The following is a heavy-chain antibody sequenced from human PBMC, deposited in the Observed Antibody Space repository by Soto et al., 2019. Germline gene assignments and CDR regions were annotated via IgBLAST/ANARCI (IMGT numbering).Heavy chain of an antibody. Sequence: SVKVSCKASGGPFSSYAISWVRQAPGQGLEWMGGIIPIFGTANYAQKFQGRVTITADESTRTAYMELSSLRSEDTAVYYCARFEIAAAAEGFDYWGQGTLVTVSS. J-gene: IGHJ4*02. D-gene: IGHD6-13*01. CDR1: GGPFSSYA. V-gene: IGHV1-69*13. CDR3: ARFEIAAAAEGFDY. CDR2: IIPIFGTA.